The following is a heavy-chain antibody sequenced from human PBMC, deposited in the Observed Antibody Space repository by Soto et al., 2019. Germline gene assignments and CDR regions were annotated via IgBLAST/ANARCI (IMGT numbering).Heavy chain of an antibody. V-gene: IGHV3-48*02. D-gene: IGHD3-3*01. CDR1: GFTFSSNS. Sequence: EVQVVKSGGGLVQPGGSLRLSCPASGFTFSSNSMNWVRQAPGKGLEWISYISSSSSTIYADSVKGRFTISRDNAKNSLYLQRNSLRDEDTAVYYCARVIWSGHLTSDLWGQGTLVTVSS. CDR3: ARVIWSGHLTSDL. CDR2: ISSSSSTI. J-gene: IGHJ5*02.